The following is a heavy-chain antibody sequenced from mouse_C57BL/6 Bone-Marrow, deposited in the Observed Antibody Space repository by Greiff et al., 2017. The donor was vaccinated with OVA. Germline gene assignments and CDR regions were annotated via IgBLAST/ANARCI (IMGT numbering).Heavy chain of an antibody. D-gene: IGHD2-14*01. J-gene: IGHJ2*01. Sequence: EVQLQQSGAELVRPGASVKLSCTASGFNIKDDYMHWVKQRPEQGLEWIGWIDPENGDTEYASKFQGKATITAYTSSNTAYLQLSSLTSEDTAVYYCTSTRGFDYWGQGTTLTVSS. CDR1: GFNIKDDY. CDR2: IDPENGDT. CDR3: TSTRGFDY. V-gene: IGHV14-4*01.